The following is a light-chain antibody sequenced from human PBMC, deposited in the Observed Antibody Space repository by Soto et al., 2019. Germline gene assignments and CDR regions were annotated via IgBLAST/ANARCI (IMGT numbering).Light chain of an antibody. CDR3: TSYAGRKKSF. CDR2: EVS. Sequence: QSALTQPPSASGSPGQSVTISCTGTSSDVGGYNYVSWYQQHPGKAPKLMIYEVSKRPSGVPDRFSGSKSGNTASLTVSGPHLEVGAVYYSTSYAGRKKSFFGTGPKPTAL. V-gene: IGLV2-8*01. J-gene: IGLJ1*01. CDR1: SSDVGGYNY.